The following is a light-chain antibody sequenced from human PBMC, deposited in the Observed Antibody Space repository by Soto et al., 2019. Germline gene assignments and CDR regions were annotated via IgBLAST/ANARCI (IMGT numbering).Light chain of an antibody. CDR1: QGIDTW. V-gene: IGKV1D-12*01. CDR2: DTS. J-gene: IGKJ3*01. CDR3: QQANSFPFT. Sequence: DIQMTQSPSSVSASVGDRVTITCRASQGIDTWLAWFQQKPGEAPKLLVYDTSTLQSGVPSRFSGSRSGTAFTLTISSLQPAAFATYYCQQANSFPFTFGPGTKVDIK.